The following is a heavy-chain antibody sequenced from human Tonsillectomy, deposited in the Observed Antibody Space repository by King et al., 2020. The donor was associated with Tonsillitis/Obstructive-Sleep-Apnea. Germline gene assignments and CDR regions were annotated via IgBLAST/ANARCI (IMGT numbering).Heavy chain of an antibody. CDR3: ARDLFRGFVDY. CDR2: FNSDGSST. D-gene: IGHD2-21*01. Sequence: VQLVESGGGLVQPGGSLRLSCAASGFTFSSYWMHWVRQAPGKGLVWVSRFNSDGSSTSYADSVKGRFTISRDNAKNTLYLQMNSLRAEDTAVYYWARDLFRGFVDYWGQGTLVTVSS. V-gene: IGHV3-74*01. J-gene: IGHJ4*02. CDR1: GFTFSSYW.